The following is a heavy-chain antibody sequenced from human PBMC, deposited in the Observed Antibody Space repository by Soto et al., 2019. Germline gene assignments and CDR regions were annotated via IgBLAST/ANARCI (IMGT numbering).Heavy chain of an antibody. CDR2: IYYSGST. J-gene: IGHJ5*02. V-gene: IGHV4-61*01. CDR3: ARTQRIQLWYNWFDP. Sequence: SETLSLTCTVSGGSVSSGSYYWSWIRQPPGKGLEWIGYIYYSGSTNYNPSLKSRVTISVDTSKNQFSLKLSSVTAADTAVYYCARTQRIQLWYNWFDPWGQGTLVTVS. CDR1: GGSVSSGSYY. D-gene: IGHD5-18*01.